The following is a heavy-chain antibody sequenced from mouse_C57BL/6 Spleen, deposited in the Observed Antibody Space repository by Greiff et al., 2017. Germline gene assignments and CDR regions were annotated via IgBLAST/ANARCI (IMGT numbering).Heavy chain of an antibody. CDR1: GYTFTSYW. D-gene: IGHD2-4*01. Sequence: QVQLQQPGAELVKPGASVKMSCKASGYTFTSYWITWVKQRPGQGLEWIGDIYPGSGSTIYNEKFKSKATLTVDTSSSTAYMQLSSLTSEDSAVYYCARLPDDYDAPYAMDYWGQGTSVTVSS. J-gene: IGHJ4*01. CDR2: IYPGSGST. V-gene: IGHV1-55*01. CDR3: ARLPDDYDAPYAMDY.